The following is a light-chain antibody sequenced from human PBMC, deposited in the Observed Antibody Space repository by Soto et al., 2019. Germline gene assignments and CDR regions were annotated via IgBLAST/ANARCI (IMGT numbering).Light chain of an antibody. V-gene: IGKV3-20*01. CDR1: QSVSSSY. CDR3: QQYGSSRT. J-gene: IGKJ1*01. Sequence: EIVLTQSPGTLSLSPGERATLSCRASQSVSSSYLAWYQQKPGEATRLLIYGVSSRATGIPDRFSGSGSGTDFTLNISRLEPEYFAVYYWQQYGSSRTFGQGTKVEIK. CDR2: GVS.